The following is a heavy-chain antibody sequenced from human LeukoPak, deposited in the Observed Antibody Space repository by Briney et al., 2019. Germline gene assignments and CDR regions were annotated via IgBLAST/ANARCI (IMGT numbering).Heavy chain of an antibody. J-gene: IGHJ4*02. Sequence: PGGSLRLSCAASGFTFSSYAMHWVRQAPGKGPEWVAVISYDGSNKYYADSVKGRFTISRDNSKDTLYLQMNSLRAEDTAVYYCARSPPWGSGGRPLDYWGQGTLVTVSS. CDR1: GFTFSSYA. V-gene: IGHV3-30*04. CDR3: ARSPPWGSGGRPLDY. CDR2: ISYDGSNK. D-gene: IGHD3-16*01.